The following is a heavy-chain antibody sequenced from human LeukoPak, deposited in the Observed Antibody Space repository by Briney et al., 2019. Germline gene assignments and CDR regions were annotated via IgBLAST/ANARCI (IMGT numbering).Heavy chain of an antibody. D-gene: IGHD3-22*01. J-gene: IGHJ5*02. CDR3: ARPYYYDSRIDP. CDR1: GGSISSGDSY. CDR2: MYYSGST. Sequence: SETLSLTCTVSGGSISSGDSYGSWIRQPPGKGLGLIAYMYYSGSTYYNPSIKSRVTMSADTTKNQLPLQLSSVTAADTAVYYCARPYYYDSRIDPWGQGILVTVSS. V-gene: IGHV4-30-4*01.